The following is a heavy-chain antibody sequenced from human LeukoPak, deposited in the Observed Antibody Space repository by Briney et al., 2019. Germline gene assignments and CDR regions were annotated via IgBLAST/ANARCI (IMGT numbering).Heavy chain of an antibody. CDR3: VRDEYGSESY. V-gene: IGHV3-74*01. Sequence: GGSLGLSCAASGFTFSNYWMHWVRQAPGKGLVWVSRINSDGSRTTYADSVKGRFTISRDNAKNTLYLQMNSLRAEDTAVYYCVRDEYGSESYWGQGTLVTVSS. CDR2: INSDGSRT. CDR1: GFTFSNYW. J-gene: IGHJ4*02. D-gene: IGHD3-10*01.